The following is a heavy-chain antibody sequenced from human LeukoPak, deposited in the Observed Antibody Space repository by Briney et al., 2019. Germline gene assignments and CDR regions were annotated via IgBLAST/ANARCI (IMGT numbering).Heavy chain of an antibody. Sequence: GGSLRLSCAASGFTFSSYSMNWVRQAPGKGLEWVSYISASTGIIYYADSVKGRFTISRDDAKNSLYLQMNSLRAEDTAVYYCARDGGVEYYDSSNYYDYWGQGTLVTVSS. J-gene: IGHJ4*02. D-gene: IGHD3-22*01. CDR3: ARDGGVEYYDSSNYYDY. CDR2: ISASTGII. V-gene: IGHV3-48*01. CDR1: GFTFSSYS.